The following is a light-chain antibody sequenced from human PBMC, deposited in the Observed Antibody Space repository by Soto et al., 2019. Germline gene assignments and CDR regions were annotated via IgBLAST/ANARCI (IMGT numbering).Light chain of an antibody. J-gene: IGKJ4*01. CDR2: LGS. V-gene: IGKV2-28*01. CDR3: MQGLQTKLT. Sequence: DIVMTQSPLSLPVTPGEPASISCKSSQSLLHSNGYNYLDWYLQKPGQSPQLLIYLGSNRASGVPDRFSGSGSGTDFTLKISRVEAEDVGVYYCMQGLQTKLTFGGGTKVELK. CDR1: QSLLHSNGYNY.